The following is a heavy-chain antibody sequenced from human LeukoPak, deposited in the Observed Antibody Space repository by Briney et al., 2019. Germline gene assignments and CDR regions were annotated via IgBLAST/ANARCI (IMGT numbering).Heavy chain of an antibody. Sequence: SETLSLTCTVSGGSISSSSYYWGWIRQPPGKGLEWIGSIYYSGSTYYNPSLKSRFTISVDTSKNQFSLKLSSVTAADTAVYYCARVGYSSSWYSLYYFDYWGQGTLVTVPS. D-gene: IGHD6-13*01. CDR2: IYYSGST. V-gene: IGHV4-39*07. CDR3: ARVGYSSSWYSLYYFDY. J-gene: IGHJ4*02. CDR1: GGSISSSSYY.